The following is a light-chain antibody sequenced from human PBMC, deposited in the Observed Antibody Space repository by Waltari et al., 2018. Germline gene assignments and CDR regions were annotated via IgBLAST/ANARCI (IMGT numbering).Light chain of an antibody. CDR3: SSRDSSASHVL. V-gene: IGLV3-19*01. Sequence: SSELTQDPAVSVALGQTVTITCLGASLRTSYASWYQQKSGQAPILVLFGKNKRPSGIPDRFSGYNSETTTSLTITGAQAEDEADYYCSSRDSSASHVLFAGGTKLTVL. CDR2: GKN. CDR1: SLRTSY. J-gene: IGLJ2*01.